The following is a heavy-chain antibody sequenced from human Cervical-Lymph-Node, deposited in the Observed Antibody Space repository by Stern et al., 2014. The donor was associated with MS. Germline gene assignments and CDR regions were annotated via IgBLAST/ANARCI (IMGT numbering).Heavy chain of an antibody. D-gene: IGHD3-3*01. CDR1: GYSFTSQW. J-gene: IGHJ4*02. CDR2: IYLGYSDT. V-gene: IGHV5-51*03. Sequence: EVQLVESGTEVKKPGESLRISCKGSGYSFTSQWIGWGRQMPGKGLERMGLIYLGYSDTRYSPSFQGQVTFSADKSINTAYLQWSSLKASDTAMYYCARLFDDFWSGYLQVFDYWGQGTLVTVSS. CDR3: ARLFDDFWSGYLQVFDY.